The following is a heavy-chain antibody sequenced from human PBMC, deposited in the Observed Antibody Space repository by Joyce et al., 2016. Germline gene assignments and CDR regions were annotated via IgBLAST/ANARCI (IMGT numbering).Heavy chain of an antibody. J-gene: IGHJ6*02. Sequence: QVLLVQSGAAVKRPGSSLRVSCKSSGVDFSNYTVNWVRQAPGQRLEWMGGLIPLFGAAKYAEDFQGRVTLTADQSTRTAYLELSSLTSADTAVYYCARGGTSSDHYFFYTLDVWGPGTTVIVSS. CDR2: LIPLFGAA. D-gene: IGHD1-14*01. CDR1: GVDFSNYT. CDR3: ARGGTSSDHYFFYTLDV. V-gene: IGHV1-69*12.